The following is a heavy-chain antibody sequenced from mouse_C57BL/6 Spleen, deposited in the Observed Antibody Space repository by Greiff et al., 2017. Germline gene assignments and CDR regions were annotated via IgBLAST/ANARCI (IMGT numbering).Heavy chain of an antibody. Sequence: VQLQQSGAELARPGASVKLSCKASGYTFTSYGISWVKQRTGQGLEWIGEIYPRSGNTYYNEKFKGKATLTADKSSSTAYMELRSLTSVDSAVYFCAGDDYGRGADWGQGTLVTVSA. V-gene: IGHV1-81*01. CDR2: IYPRSGNT. D-gene: IGHD2-4*01. J-gene: IGHJ3*01. CDR1: GYTFTSYG. CDR3: AGDDYGRGAD.